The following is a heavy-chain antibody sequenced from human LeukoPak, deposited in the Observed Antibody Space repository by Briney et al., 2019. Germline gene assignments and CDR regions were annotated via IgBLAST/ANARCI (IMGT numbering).Heavy chain of an antibody. CDR2: ITSNGNSV. J-gene: IGHJ4*02. CDR3: AKAPRTGVFDY. Sequence: PGGSLRLSCAASGFTFSDYYMGWIRQAPGKGLEWVSYITSNGNSVYYADSVKGRFTISRDNSKNTLYLQMNSLRAEDTAVYYCAKAPRTGVFDYWGQGTLVTVSS. V-gene: IGHV3-11*01. CDR1: GFTFSDYY.